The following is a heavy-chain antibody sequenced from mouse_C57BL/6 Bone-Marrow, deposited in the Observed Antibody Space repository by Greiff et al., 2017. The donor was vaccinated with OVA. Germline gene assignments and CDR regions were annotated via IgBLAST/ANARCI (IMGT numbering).Heavy chain of an antibody. CDR1: GFNIKNTY. CDR3: ARGNFGSSFYAMDY. D-gene: IGHD1-1*01. Sequence: EVQLQQSVAELVRPGASVKLSCTASGFNIKNTYMHWVKQRPEQGLEWIGRIDPANDNTIYAPKFQGKATMTADTSSNTAYLQLSSLSSEDTAVYCCARGNFGSSFYAMDYWGQGTSVTVSS. J-gene: IGHJ4*01. V-gene: IGHV14-3*01. CDR2: IDPANDNT.